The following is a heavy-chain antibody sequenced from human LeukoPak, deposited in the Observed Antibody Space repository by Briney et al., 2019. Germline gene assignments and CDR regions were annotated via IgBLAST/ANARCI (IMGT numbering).Heavy chain of an antibody. V-gene: IGHV3-21*01. CDR2: ISSSSSYI. CDR3: AGGGGFGVVIKRSYYYMDV. Sequence: TGGSLRLSCAASGFTFSSYSMNWVRQAPGKGLEWVSSISSSSSYIYYADSVKGRFTISRDNAKNSLYLQMNSLRAEDTAVYYCAGGGGFGVVIKRSYYYMDVWGKGTTVTVSS. CDR1: GFTFSSYS. J-gene: IGHJ6*03. D-gene: IGHD3-3*01.